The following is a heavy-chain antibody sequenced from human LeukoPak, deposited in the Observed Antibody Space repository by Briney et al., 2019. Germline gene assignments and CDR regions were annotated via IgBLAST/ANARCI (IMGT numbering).Heavy chain of an antibody. CDR2: ISSSSSYI. CDR1: GFTFSSYS. V-gene: IGHV3-21*01. Sequence: GGSLRLSCAAPGFTFSSYSMNWVRQAPGKGLEWVSSISSSSSYIYYADSVKGRFTISRDNAMNSLYLQMNSLRAEDTAVYYCAGGYSYGPGRYYYYGMDVWGQGTTVTVSS. D-gene: IGHD5-18*01. CDR3: AGGYSYGPGRYYYYGMDV. J-gene: IGHJ6*02.